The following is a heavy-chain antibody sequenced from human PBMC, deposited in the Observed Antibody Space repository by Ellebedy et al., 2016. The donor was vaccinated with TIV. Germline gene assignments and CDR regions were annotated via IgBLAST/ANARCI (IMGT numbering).Heavy chain of an antibody. CDR1: GGSINNYY. D-gene: IGHD3-22*01. CDR3: ARHARSGYYQYFDP. CDR2: IYYIGIT. Sequence: MPSETLSLTCTVPGGSINNYYWSWIGQPPGKGLEWIGSIYYIGITNYNPSLESRVTMSVDRSTNQFSLELSSVTAADTAVDYCARHARSGYYQYFDPWGQGTRVTVSS. V-gene: IGHV4-59*01. J-gene: IGHJ5*02.